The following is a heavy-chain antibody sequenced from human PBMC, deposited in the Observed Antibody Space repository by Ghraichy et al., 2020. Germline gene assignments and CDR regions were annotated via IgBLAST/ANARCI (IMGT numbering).Heavy chain of an antibody. Sequence: GGSLRLSCAASGFTFDDYAMHWVRQAPGKGLEWVSLISGDGGSTYYADSVKGRFTISRDNSKNSLYLQMNSLRTEDTALYYCAKDYYYGSGSYYRFYYYYGMDVWGQGTTVTVSS. CDR2: ISGDGGST. J-gene: IGHJ6*02. V-gene: IGHV3-43*02. D-gene: IGHD3-10*01. CDR1: GFTFDDYA. CDR3: AKDYYYGSGSYYRFYYYYGMDV.